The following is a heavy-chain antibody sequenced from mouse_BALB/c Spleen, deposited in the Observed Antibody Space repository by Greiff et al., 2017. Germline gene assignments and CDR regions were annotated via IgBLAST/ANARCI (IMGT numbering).Heavy chain of an antibody. Sequence: EVMLVESGGGLVKPGGSLKLSCAASGFAFSSYDMSWVRQTPEKRLEWVAYISSGGGSTYYPDTVKGRFTISRDNAKNTLYLQMSSLKSEDTAMYYCARHDPLRPFAYWGQGTLVTVSA. CDR3: ARHDPLRPFAY. D-gene: IGHD2-4*01. J-gene: IGHJ3*01. V-gene: IGHV5-12-1*01. CDR1: GFAFSSYD. CDR2: ISSGGGST.